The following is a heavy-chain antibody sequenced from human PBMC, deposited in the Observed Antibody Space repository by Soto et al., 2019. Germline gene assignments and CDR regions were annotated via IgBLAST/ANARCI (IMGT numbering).Heavy chain of an antibody. CDR1: GGSISNINHY. J-gene: IGHJ4*02. V-gene: IGHV4-39*01. D-gene: IGHD3-10*01. Sequence: QLQVQESGPGLVKPSETLSLTCTVSGGSISNINHYWGWIRHPPGKGLEWIGIVDYSGTTYYNPSFKSRVTISVDTSKKQLSLKVTYVTAADTAVYYCARRTYGSGNDWGQGTLVTVSS. CDR2: VDYSGTT. CDR3: ARRTYGSGND.